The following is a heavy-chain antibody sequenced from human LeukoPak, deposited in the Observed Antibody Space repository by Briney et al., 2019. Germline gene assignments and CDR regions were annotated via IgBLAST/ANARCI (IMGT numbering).Heavy chain of an antibody. J-gene: IGHJ4*02. V-gene: IGHV4-4*02. CDR3: ASIGQRDPYDSSGYPHDY. CDR2: IYHSGST. Sequence: SETLSLTCAVSGGSISSSNWWSWVRQPPGKGLEWIGEIYHSGSTNYNPSLKSRVTISVDKSKNQFSLKLSSVTAADTAVYYCASIGQRDPYDSSGYPHDYWGQGTLVTVSS. CDR1: GGSISSSNW. D-gene: IGHD3-22*01.